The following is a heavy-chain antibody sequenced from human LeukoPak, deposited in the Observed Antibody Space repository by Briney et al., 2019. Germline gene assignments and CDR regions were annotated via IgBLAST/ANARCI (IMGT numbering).Heavy chain of an antibody. D-gene: IGHD6-6*01. Sequence: GGSLRLSCAASGFTFSSYEMNWVRQAPGKGLEWVSYISSSGSTIYYADSVKGRFTISRDNAKNSLYLQMNSLRAEDTAVYYCAREFVAARACSFDYWGQGTLVTVSS. J-gene: IGHJ4*02. CDR2: ISSSGSTI. CDR3: AREFVAARACSFDY. V-gene: IGHV3-48*03. CDR1: GFTFSSYE.